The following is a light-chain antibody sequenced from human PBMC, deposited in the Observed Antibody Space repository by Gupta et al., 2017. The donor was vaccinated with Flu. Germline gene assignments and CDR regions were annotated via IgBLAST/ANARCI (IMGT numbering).Light chain of an antibody. J-gene: IGKJ5*01. CDR1: QTIHKL. Sequence: PSSTSASDGDRVAIISRASQTIHKLKNSYQQKPGKAPMLLIYSASNSQTAVLSRFSGGGSAADFTLTIRNMQPEDVAIYYCQQNSAYRPSFGQGTRLEIK. CDR3: QQNSAYRPS. V-gene: IGKV1-39*01. CDR2: SAS.